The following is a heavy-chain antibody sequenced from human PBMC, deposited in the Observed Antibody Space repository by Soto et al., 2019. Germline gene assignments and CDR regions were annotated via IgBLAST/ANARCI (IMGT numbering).Heavy chain of an antibody. CDR2: LIPIFGTA. Sequence: QVQLVQSGAEVKKPGSSVKVSCKASGGTFSSYAISWVRQAPGQGLEWMGGLIPIFGTANYAQKFQGRVTITADESTSTAYMELSSLRSEDTAVYYCARGGRGTMVRGVIIKSWFDPWGQGTLVTVSS. D-gene: IGHD3-10*01. CDR1: GGTFSSYA. J-gene: IGHJ5*02. V-gene: IGHV1-69*01. CDR3: ARGGRGTMVRGVIIKSWFDP.